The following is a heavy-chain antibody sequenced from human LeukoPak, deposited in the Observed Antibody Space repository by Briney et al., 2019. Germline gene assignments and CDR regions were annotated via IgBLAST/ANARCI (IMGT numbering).Heavy chain of an antibody. V-gene: IGHV3-23*01. CDR1: GFTFSSYA. CDR3: ATYRQVMLPFEA. CDR2: ISGSGGST. Sequence: QAGGSLRLSCAASGFTFSSYAMGWVRQAPGKGLEWVSAISGSGGSTYYADSVRGRFTISRDNSRSTLFLQMNSLRGEDTAIYYRATYRQVMLPFEAWGQGTLVTVSS. D-gene: IGHD5-18*01. J-gene: IGHJ5*02.